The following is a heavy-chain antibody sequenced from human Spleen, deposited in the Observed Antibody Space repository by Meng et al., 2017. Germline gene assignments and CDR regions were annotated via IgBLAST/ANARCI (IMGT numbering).Heavy chain of an antibody. CDR2: INHSGGT. J-gene: IGHJ4*02. CDR1: GGTFSDYY. D-gene: IGHD5-18*01. CDR3: ARQGDTAMATFDY. V-gene: IGHV4-34*01. Sequence: QFQLQQWGAGLLKPSETLSLTCAVYGGTFSDYYWSWIRQPPGKGLEWIGEINHSGGTKYTPSLESRVTISIDTSKNQFSLKLSSVTAADTAIYYCARQGDTAMATFDYWGQGTLVTVSS.